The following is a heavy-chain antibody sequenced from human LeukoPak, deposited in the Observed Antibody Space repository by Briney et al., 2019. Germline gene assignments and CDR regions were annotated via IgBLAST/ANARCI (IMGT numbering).Heavy chain of an antibody. J-gene: IGHJ4*02. CDR2: ISYDGSNK. D-gene: IGHD6-13*01. Sequence: PGRSLRLSCAASGFTFSSYGMHWVRQAPGKGLEWVAVISYDGSNKYYADSVKGRFTISRDNSKNTLYLQMNSLRAEDTAVYYCARHGKAAMADYWGQGTLVTVSS. CDR3: ARHGKAAMADY. V-gene: IGHV3-30*03. CDR1: GFTFSSYG.